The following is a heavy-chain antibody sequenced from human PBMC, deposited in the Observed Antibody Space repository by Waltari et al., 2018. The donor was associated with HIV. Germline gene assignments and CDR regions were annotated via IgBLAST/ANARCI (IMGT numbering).Heavy chain of an antibody. Sequence: QVQLRESGPGLVKPSETLSLTCTVSGGSITTYYWRWLRQPPGKGLEWIGYVYYSGSTKYNPSLKSRVTTSVDRSKNQVSLKVNSVTAADTAVYYCARQRQQPSVAWFDPWGQGTLVTVSS. D-gene: IGHD6-13*01. CDR3: ARQRQQPSVAWFDP. J-gene: IGHJ5*02. CDR2: VYYSGST. V-gene: IGHV4-59*13. CDR1: GGSITTYY.